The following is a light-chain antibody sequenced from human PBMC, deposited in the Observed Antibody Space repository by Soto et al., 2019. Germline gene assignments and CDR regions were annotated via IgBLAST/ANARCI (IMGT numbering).Light chain of an antibody. Sequence: DIQMTQSPSILSASVGDGVAITCRANESISNWLAWYQQKPGKAPQVLIYDASRLESGVPVRFSGSGSGTEFTLTISSLQPDDLATYYCQQYKSYSYTFGQGTNLEI. J-gene: IGKJ2*01. V-gene: IGKV1-5*01. CDR3: QQYKSYSYT. CDR2: DAS. CDR1: ESISNW.